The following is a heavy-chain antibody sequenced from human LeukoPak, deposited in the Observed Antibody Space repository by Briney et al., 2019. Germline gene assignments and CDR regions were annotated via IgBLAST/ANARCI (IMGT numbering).Heavy chain of an antibody. D-gene: IGHD1-1*01. CDR3: ARGRVSSSTWYSTYYYYFYMDV. CDR1: GGSISTYY. Sequence: SETLSLTCTVSGGSISTYYWSWIRQPPGKGLEWIGYIYYTGSTNYNPSLNGRVSISRDTTKNLFSLRLRSVTAADTAVYFCARGRVSSSTWYSTYYYYFYMDVWGKGTTVTVSS. CDR2: IYYTGST. J-gene: IGHJ6*03. V-gene: IGHV4-59*01.